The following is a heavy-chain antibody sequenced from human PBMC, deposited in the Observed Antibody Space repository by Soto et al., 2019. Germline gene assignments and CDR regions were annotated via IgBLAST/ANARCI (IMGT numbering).Heavy chain of an antibody. D-gene: IGHD3-3*01. CDR1: GFTFSSYA. CDR2: ISGSGGST. V-gene: IGHV3-23*01. Sequence: GGSLRLSCAASGFTFSSYAMSWVRQAPGKGLEWVSAISGSGGSTYYADSVKGRFTISRDNSKNTLYLQMNSLRAEDTAVYYCAKDIFWSGRSYYYYYYMDVWGKGTTVTVSS. J-gene: IGHJ6*03. CDR3: AKDIFWSGRSYYYYYYMDV.